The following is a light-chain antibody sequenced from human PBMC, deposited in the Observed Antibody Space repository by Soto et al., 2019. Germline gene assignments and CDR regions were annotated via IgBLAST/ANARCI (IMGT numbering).Light chain of an antibody. V-gene: IGKV1-39*01. Sequence: DIQMTQSPSSLSASVGDRVTVTCRASQSISSYLNWYQQKPGKAPKLLIYAASSLQSGVPSRFSGSGSGTDFTLTIRSLQPEDFATYYCQQSYITPPYTFGQGTKLEIK. J-gene: IGKJ2*01. CDR1: QSISSY. CDR3: QQSYITPPYT. CDR2: AAS.